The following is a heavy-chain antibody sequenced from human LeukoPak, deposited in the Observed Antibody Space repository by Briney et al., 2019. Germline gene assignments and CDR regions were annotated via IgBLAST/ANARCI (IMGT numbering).Heavy chain of an antibody. J-gene: IGHJ5*02. D-gene: IGHD2-2*02. V-gene: IGHV4-34*01. CDR1: GGSFSGYY. CDR2: INHSGST. Sequence: PSETLSLTCAVYGGSFSGYYWSWIRQPPGKGLVWIGEINHSGSTNYNPSLKSRVTISVDTSKNQFSLKLSSVTAADTAVYYCASLLDCSSTSCHTENWFDPWGQGTLVTVSS. CDR3: ASLLDCSSTSCHTENWFDP.